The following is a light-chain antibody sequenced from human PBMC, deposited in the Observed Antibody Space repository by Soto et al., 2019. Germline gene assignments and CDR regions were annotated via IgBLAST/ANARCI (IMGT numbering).Light chain of an antibody. CDR2: AVT. CDR3: TSYRMTRAL. J-gene: IGLJ1*01. CDR1: STDVGGYNY. V-gene: IGLV2-14*01. Sequence: QSALTQPSAVSGSPGHSITISCTGTSTDVGGYNYVSWYQQHPGKAPKLMIYAVTDRPSGVSSCFSGSKSGNTASLTISGLGTEDDADYSSTSYRMTRALFXTGTKVTV.